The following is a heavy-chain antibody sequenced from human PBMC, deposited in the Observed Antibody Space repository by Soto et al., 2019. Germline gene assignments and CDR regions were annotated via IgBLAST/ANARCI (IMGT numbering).Heavy chain of an antibody. CDR2: ISYDGSNK. CDR1: GFTFSSYA. CDR3: ARGFDPDYGDYGGVFDY. J-gene: IGHJ4*02. Sequence: PGGSLRLSCAASGFTFSSYAMHWARQAPGKGLEWVAVISYDGSNKYYADSVKGRFTISRDNSKNTLYLQMNSLRAEDTAVYYCARGFDPDYGDYGGVFDYWCQGTLVTVSS. D-gene: IGHD4-17*01. V-gene: IGHV3-30-3*01.